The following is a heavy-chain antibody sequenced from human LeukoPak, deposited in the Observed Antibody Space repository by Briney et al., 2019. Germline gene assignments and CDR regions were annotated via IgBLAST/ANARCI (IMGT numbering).Heavy chain of an antibody. D-gene: IGHD3-10*01. J-gene: IGHJ4*02. V-gene: IGHV1-24*01. CDR3: ATGGYYYGSGFSYVDY. Sequence: ASVKVSCKVSGYTLTELSMHWVRQAPGKGLEWMGGFDPEDGETIYAQKFQGRVTMTEDTSTDTAYMKLSSLRSEDTAVYYCATGGYYYGSGFSYVDYWGQGTLVTVSS. CDR1: GYTLTELS. CDR2: FDPEDGET.